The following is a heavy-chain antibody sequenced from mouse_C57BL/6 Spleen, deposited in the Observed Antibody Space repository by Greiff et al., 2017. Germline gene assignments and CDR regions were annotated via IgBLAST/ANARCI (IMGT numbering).Heavy chain of an antibody. CDR2: IYPGDGDT. D-gene: IGHD3-3*01. Sequence: VQLQESGPELVKPGASVKISCKASGYAFSSSWMNWVKQRPGKGLEWIGRIYPGDGDTNYNGKFKGKATLTADKSSSTAYMQLSSLTSEDSAVYFCARGDVWFAYWGQGTLVTVSA. J-gene: IGHJ3*01. V-gene: IGHV1-82*01. CDR3: ARGDVWFAY. CDR1: GYAFSSSW.